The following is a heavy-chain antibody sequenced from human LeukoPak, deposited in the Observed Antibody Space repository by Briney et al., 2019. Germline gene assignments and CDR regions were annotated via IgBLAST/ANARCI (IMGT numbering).Heavy chain of an antibody. D-gene: IGHD2-2*01. V-gene: IGHV3-23*01. CDR2: ISGSGDSA. CDR3: AKTSSTSCYSCVFDY. Sequence: PGGSLRLSCAASGFTFSSYAITWVRQAPGKGLEWVSVISGSGDSAYYADSVEGRFTISRDNSKNTLYLQMNSLRAEDTAIYYCAKTSSTSCYSCVFDYWGQGTLVTVSS. J-gene: IGHJ4*02. CDR1: GFTFSSYA.